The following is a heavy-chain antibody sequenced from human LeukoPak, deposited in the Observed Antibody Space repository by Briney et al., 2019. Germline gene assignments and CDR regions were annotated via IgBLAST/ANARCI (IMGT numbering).Heavy chain of an antibody. D-gene: IGHD5-18*01. Sequence: PGGSLRLSCAVSGFTVSDNYMSWVRQAPGKGLEWVSVFYIGGSTYYADSVKGRFTISRDNSKNTLYLQMNSLRAEDTAVYYCARWGQLWSYPLDYWGQGTLVTVSS. CDR2: FYIGGST. CDR3: ARWGQLWSYPLDY. CDR1: GFTVSDNY. J-gene: IGHJ4*02. V-gene: IGHV3-66*01.